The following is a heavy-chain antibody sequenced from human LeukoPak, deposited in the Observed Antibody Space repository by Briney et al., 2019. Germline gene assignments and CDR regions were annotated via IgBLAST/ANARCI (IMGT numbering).Heavy chain of an antibody. V-gene: IGHV4-61*05. J-gene: IGHJ4*02. Sequence: PSETLSLTCTVSGGSISSSSYYWGWIRQPPGKGLEWIGYIYYSGSTNYNPSLKSRVTISVDTSKNQFSLKLSSVTAADTAVYYCARVAFGGVFDYWGQGTLVTVSS. D-gene: IGHD3-16*01. CDR3: ARVAFGGVFDY. CDR1: GGSISSSSYY. CDR2: IYYSGST.